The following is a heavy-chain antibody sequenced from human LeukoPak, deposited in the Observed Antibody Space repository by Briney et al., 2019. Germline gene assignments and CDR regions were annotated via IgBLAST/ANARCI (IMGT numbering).Heavy chain of an antibody. CDR2: ISAYNGNT. J-gene: IGHJ3*02. Sequence: ASVKVPVKAFGNPFTSMVIGGGGQAPGQGLEGLGGISAYNGNTNYAQKLQGRVTMTTDTSTSTAYMELRSLRSDDTAVYYCAREKYYYDSSGDAFDIWGQGTMVTVSS. V-gene: IGHV1-18*01. D-gene: IGHD3-22*01. CDR3: AREKYYYDSSGDAFDI. CDR1: GNPFTSMV.